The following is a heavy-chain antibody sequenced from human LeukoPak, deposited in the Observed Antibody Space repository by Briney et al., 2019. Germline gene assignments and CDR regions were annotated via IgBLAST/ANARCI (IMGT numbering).Heavy chain of an antibody. Sequence: ASVKVSCKASGYIFTSYAMHWVRQAPGQRLEWMGWINAGNGNTKYSQKFQGRVTITRDTSASTAYMELSSLRSEDTAVYYCARDYDSSGYYDYWGQGTLVTVSS. CDR2: INAGNGNT. J-gene: IGHJ4*02. D-gene: IGHD3-22*01. V-gene: IGHV1-3*01. CDR3: ARDYDSSGYYDY. CDR1: GYIFTSYA.